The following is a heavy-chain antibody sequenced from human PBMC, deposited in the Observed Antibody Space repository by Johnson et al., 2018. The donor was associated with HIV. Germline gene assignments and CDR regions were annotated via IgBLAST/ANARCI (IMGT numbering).Heavy chain of an antibody. CDR3: ARGKAYRDAFDI. CDR1: RFTVSSNY. J-gene: IGHJ3*02. V-gene: IGHV3-66*01. Sequence: VQLLESGGGVVQPGGSLRLSCAASRFTVSSNYMTWVRQAPGKGLEWVSVIYSGGSTYYADSVKGRFTISRDNSKNTLYLQMNSLRAEDTAVYYCARGKAYRDAFDIWGQGTVVTVSS. CDR2: IYSGGST. D-gene: IGHD3-16*01.